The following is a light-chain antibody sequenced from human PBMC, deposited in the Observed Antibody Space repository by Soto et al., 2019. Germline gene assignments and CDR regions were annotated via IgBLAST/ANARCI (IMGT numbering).Light chain of an antibody. CDR2: DNY. Sequence: QSVLTQPPSVSAAPGQTVTLSCSGSISNIGNNYVSWFQQFPGTGPKLLIYDNYKLPSGIPDRFSGSKSGTSATLGITGLQVGDAADYYCQTWDSSLSAAVFGGGTKVTVL. CDR1: ISNIGNNY. CDR3: QTWDSSLSAAV. J-gene: IGLJ2*01. V-gene: IGLV1-51*01.